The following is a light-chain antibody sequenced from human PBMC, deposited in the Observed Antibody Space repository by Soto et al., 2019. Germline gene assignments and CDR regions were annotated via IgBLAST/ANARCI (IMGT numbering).Light chain of an antibody. CDR2: EVS. J-gene: IGLJ2*01. V-gene: IGLV2-14*01. Sequence: QYALTQPASVSGSPGQSITISCTGTNSDVGGYNYVSWYQQYPGKAPKLLIYEVSNRPSGVSNRFSGSKSGNTASLTISGLQAEDEADYYCSSYTSSSTYVAFGGGTKLTVL. CDR1: NSDVGGYNY. CDR3: SSYTSSSTYVA.